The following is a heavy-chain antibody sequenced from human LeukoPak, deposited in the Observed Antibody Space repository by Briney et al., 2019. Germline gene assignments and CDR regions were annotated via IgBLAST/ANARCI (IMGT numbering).Heavy chain of an antibody. CDR3: ARDRYGSGSY. CDR1: GSSLSSGFY. Sequence: SETLSLTLAISGSSLSSGFYWGWIRQPPGKGLEWIGSIYHGGTTYYNPSLKSRVTISVDTSKNQFSLKLSSVTAADTAVYYSARDRYGSGSYWGQRTLVTVSS. V-gene: IGHV4-38-2*01. D-gene: IGHD3-10*01. J-gene: IGHJ4*02. CDR2: IYHGGTT.